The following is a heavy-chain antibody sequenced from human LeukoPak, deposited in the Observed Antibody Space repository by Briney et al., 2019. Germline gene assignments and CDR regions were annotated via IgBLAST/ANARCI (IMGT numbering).Heavy chain of an antibody. Sequence: SETLSLTCTVSGGSISSSSYYWGWIRQPPGKGLEWIGSIYYSGSTYYNPSLKSRVTISVDTSKNQFSLKLSSVTAADTAVYCCARCLIWGSGSLPSDPWGQGTLVTVSS. J-gene: IGHJ5*02. CDR2: IYYSGST. CDR1: GGSISSSSYY. D-gene: IGHD3-16*01. CDR3: ARCLIWGSGSLPSDP. V-gene: IGHV4-39*07.